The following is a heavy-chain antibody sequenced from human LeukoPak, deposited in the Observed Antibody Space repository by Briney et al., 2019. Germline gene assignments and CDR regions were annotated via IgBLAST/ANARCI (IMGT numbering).Heavy chain of an antibody. V-gene: IGHV4-39*01. D-gene: IGHD2-2*01. Sequence: PSETLSLTCTVSGGSISSSSYYWGWIRQPPGKGLEWIGSIYYSGSTYYNPSLKSRVTISVDTSKNQFSLKLSSVTAADTAVYYCARRVPAATIDYWGQGTLVTVSS. J-gene: IGHJ4*02. CDR2: IYYSGST. CDR1: GGSISSSSYY. CDR3: ARRVPAATIDY.